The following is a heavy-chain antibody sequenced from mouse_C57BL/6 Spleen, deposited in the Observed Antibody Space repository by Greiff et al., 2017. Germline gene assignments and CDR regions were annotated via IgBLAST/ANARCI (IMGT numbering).Heavy chain of an antibody. CDR1: GYSITSGYY. J-gene: IGHJ4*01. Sequence: EVQLVESGPGLVKPSQSLSLTCSVTGYSITSGYYWNWIRQFPGNKLEWMGYISYDGSNNYNPSLKNRIAITRDTSKNQFFLKLNSVTTEDTATYYCAREGNYYGSSYYAMDYWGQGTSVTVSS. V-gene: IGHV3-6*01. CDR3: AREGNYYGSSYYAMDY. D-gene: IGHD1-1*01. CDR2: ISYDGSN.